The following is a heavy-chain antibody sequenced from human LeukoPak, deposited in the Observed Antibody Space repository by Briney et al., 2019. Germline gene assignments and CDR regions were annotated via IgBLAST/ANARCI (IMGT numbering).Heavy chain of an antibody. J-gene: IGHJ2*01. CDR3: ARDHSVTGYWYFDL. CDR2: IYHTGGT. V-gene: IGHV4-30-2*01. CDR1: GGSISSGDYS. D-gene: IGHD2-21*02. Sequence: PSQTLSLTCAVSGGSISSGDYSWSWVRQQPGKGLEWIGYIYHTGGTFYNPSLKSRVTMSADRSKNQFSLKLSSVTAADTAVYYCARDHSVTGYWYFDLWGRGTLVTVSS.